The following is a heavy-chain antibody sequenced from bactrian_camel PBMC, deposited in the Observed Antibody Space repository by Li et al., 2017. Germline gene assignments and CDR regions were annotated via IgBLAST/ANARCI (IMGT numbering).Heavy chain of an antibody. CDR1: GYTYSGHY. CDR2: VNTAGGPT. D-gene: IGHD5*01. J-gene: IGHJ4*01. V-gene: IGHV3S1*01. Sequence: HVQLVESGGGSVQAGGSLRLSCAASGYTYSGHYMYWLRQAPGKGLEGIAGVNTAGGPTDYAESVKGRFTISRDNAENTVYLQMNRLQPEDTGVYYCANVPPTSLAVGLGARGQGTQVTVS.